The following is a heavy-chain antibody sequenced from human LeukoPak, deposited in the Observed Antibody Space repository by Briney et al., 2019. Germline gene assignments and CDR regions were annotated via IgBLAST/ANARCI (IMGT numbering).Heavy chain of an antibody. J-gene: IGHJ4*02. V-gene: IGHV1-2*02. D-gene: IGHD2-2*01. Sequence: ASVKVSCKASGYTFTGYYMHWVRQAPGQGLEWMGWINPNSGGTNYAQKLQGRVTMTTDTSTSTAYMELRSLRSDDTAVYYCARDAVVVPAATFHYWGQGTLVTVSS. CDR2: INPNSGGT. CDR1: GYTFTGYY. CDR3: ARDAVVVPAATFHY.